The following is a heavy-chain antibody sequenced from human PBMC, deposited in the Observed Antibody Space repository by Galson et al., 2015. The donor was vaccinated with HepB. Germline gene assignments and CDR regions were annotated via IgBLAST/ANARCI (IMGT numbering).Heavy chain of an antibody. J-gene: IGHJ4*02. Sequence: CKASGGTFSSYAISWVRQAPGQGLEWMGRIIPILGIANYAQKFQGRVTITADKSTSTAYMELSSLRSEDTAVYYCARDVGKGYYYDSSGYYRLWGQGTLVTVSS. CDR1: GGTFSSYA. CDR3: ARDVGKGYYYDSSGYYRL. D-gene: IGHD3-22*01. CDR2: IIPILGIA. V-gene: IGHV1-69*04.